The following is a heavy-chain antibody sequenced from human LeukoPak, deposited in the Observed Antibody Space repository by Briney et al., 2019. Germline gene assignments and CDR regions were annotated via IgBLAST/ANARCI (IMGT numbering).Heavy chain of an antibody. D-gene: IGHD3-22*01. Sequence: GGSLRLSCAASGFTFSSYAMHWVRQAPGKGLEWVAVISYDGSNKYYADSVKGRFTISRDNSKNTLYLQMNSLRAEDTAVYYCARPRPDYDSSGYYYGEYFDYWGQGTLVTVSS. CDR1: GFTFSSYA. CDR2: ISYDGSNK. J-gene: IGHJ4*02. V-gene: IGHV3-30*04. CDR3: ARPRPDYDSSGYYYGEYFDY.